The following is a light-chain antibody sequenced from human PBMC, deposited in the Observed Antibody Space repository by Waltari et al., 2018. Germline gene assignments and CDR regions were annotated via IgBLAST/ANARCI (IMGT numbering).Light chain of an antibody. CDR1: SSNIGAGYD. CDR3: QSYDSSLSGWV. CDR2: GNR. Sequence: QSVLTQPPSVSGAPGQRVTISCTGSSSNIGAGYDVHWYQQLPGTAPKLLIYGNRNLPAGVLDRFSGSKSGASASLAIAGLQAEDEADYYGQSYDSSLSGWVFGGGTKLTVL. J-gene: IGLJ3*02. V-gene: IGLV1-40*01.